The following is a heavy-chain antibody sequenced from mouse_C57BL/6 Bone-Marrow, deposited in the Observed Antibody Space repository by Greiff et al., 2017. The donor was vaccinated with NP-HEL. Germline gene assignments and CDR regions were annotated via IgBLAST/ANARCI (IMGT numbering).Heavy chain of an antibody. CDR3: ARHFITTVVATEDY. CDR1: GFTFSSYG. CDR2: ISSGGSYT. J-gene: IGHJ4*01. Sequence: EVHLVESGGDLVKPGGSLKLSCAASGFTFSSYGMSWVRQTPDKRLEWVATISSGGSYTYYPDSVKGRFTISRDNAKNTLYLQMSSLKSEDTAMYYCARHFITTVVATEDYWGQGTSVTVSS. V-gene: IGHV5-6*01. D-gene: IGHD1-1*01.